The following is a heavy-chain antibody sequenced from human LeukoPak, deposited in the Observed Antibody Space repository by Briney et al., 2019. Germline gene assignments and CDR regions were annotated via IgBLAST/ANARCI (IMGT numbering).Heavy chain of an antibody. V-gene: IGHV1-8*01. CDR3: ARGSIAAIGMDV. D-gene: IGHD2-15*01. J-gene: IGHJ6*02. CDR2: MNPNSGNT. CDR1: GYTFTNYD. Sequence: ASVNVSCKTSGYTFTNYDINWVRQATGQGLEWMGWMNPNSGNTGYAQKFQGRVTMTRNTSISTAYMELSSLRSEDTAVYYCARGSIAAIGMDVWGQGTTVTVSS.